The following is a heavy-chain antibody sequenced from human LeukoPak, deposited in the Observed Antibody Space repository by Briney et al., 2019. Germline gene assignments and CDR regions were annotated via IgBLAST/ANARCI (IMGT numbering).Heavy chain of an antibody. V-gene: IGHV3-30-3*01. CDR3: ARDHSSGWYSFGAFDI. CDR2: ISYSGGNE. CDR1: GFTFSSYA. Sequence: PGRSLRLSCAASGFTFSSYAMHWVRQAPGKGLDWVAVISYSGGNEYYADSVKGRFTISRDNSRNTLCLQMNSLRAEDTAVYYCARDHSSGWYSFGAFDIWGQGTMVTVSS. J-gene: IGHJ3*02. D-gene: IGHD6-19*01.